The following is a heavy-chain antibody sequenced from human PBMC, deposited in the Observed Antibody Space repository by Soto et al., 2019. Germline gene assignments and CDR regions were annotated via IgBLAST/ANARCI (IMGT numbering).Heavy chain of an antibody. CDR2: IKSKTDGGTT. Sequence: GGSLRLSCAASGFTFSNAWMSWVRQAPGKGLEWVGRIKSKTDGGTTDYAAPVKGRFTISRDDSKNTLYLQMNSLKTEDTAVYYCTTERTLWFGELLNPYYYGMDVWGQGTTVTVS. V-gene: IGHV3-15*01. CDR3: TTERTLWFGELLNPYYYGMDV. J-gene: IGHJ6*02. D-gene: IGHD3-10*01. CDR1: GFTFSNAW.